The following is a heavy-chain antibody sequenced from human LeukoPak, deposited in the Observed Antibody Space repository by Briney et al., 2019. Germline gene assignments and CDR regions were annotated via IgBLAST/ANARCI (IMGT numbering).Heavy chain of an antibody. CDR2: IKQDGSEK. Sequence: GGSLRLSCAASGFTFSNYWMTWVRQAPGKGLEWVADIKQDGSEKLYVNSVRGRFTISRDNAKMSLFLQMNSLRAEDTAVYYCARDDGVVHGVYYMDVWGKGTTVTVS. CDR1: GFTFSNYW. CDR3: ARDDGVVHGVYYMDV. J-gene: IGHJ6*03. V-gene: IGHV3-7*01. D-gene: IGHD3-3*01.